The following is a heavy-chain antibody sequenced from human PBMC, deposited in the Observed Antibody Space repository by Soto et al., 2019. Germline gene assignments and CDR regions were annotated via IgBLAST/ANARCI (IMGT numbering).Heavy chain of an antibody. CDR1: GYSFTSYW. D-gene: IGHD6-13*01. Sequence: GESLKISCQGSGYSFTSYWIGWVRQMPGKGLEWMGIIYPGDSDTRYSPSFQGQVTISADKSISTAYLQWSSLKASDTAMYYCARIRLLYSSSWSPFDYWGQGTLVTVSS. V-gene: IGHV5-51*01. CDR2: IYPGDSDT. CDR3: ARIRLLYSSSWSPFDY. J-gene: IGHJ4*02.